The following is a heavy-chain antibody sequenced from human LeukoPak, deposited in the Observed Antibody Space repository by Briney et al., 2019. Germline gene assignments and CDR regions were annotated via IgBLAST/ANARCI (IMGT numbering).Heavy chain of an antibody. CDR2: MSPNSCDT. D-gene: IGHD7-27*01. CDR1: GYTFTSYD. V-gene: IGHV1-8*01. CDR3: ARGPPNWGYDY. J-gene: IGHJ4*02. Sequence: ASVKVSCKASGYTFTSYDFNWVRQATGQRPEWMGWMSPNSCDTGYAQKFQDRVTMTRNTSKSTAYMELSSLRSDDTAVYYCARGPPNWGYDYWGPGTLVTVSS.